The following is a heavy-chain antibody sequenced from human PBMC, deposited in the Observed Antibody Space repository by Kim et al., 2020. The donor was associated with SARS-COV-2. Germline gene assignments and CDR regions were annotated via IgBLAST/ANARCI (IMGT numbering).Heavy chain of an antibody. V-gene: IGHV4-39*01. Sequence: SETLSLTCTVSGGSISSSSYYWGWIRQPPGKGLEWIGSIYYSGSTYYNPSLKSRVTISVDTSKNQFSLKLSSVTAADTAVYYCARQSVLLWFGELLPPLRFSPGDYWGQGTLVTVSS. J-gene: IGHJ4*02. CDR2: IYYSGST. D-gene: IGHD3-10*01. CDR1: GGSISSSSYY. CDR3: ARQSVLLWFGELLPPLRFSPGDY.